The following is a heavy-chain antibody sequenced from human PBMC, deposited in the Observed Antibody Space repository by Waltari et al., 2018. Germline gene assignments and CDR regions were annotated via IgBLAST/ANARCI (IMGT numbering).Heavy chain of an antibody. CDR1: GGSISSHY. V-gene: IGHV4-59*11. CDR3: ASQIRGRFNY. J-gene: IGHJ4*02. D-gene: IGHD3-10*01. Sequence: QEQLQESGPGLVKPSETLSLTCTVSGGSISSHYWSWIRQPPGKGLEWIGYIYYSGSTNYNPSLKSRVTISVDTSKNQFSLKLSSVTAADTAVYYCASQIRGRFNYWGQGTLVTVSS. CDR2: IYYSGST.